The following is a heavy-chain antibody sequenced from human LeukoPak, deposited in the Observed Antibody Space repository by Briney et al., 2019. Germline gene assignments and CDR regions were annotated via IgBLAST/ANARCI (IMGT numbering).Heavy chain of an antibody. V-gene: IGHV3-21*04. Sequence: PGGSLRLSCAASGFTFSSYSMNWVRQAPGKGLEWVSSISSSSSYIYYADSVKGRFTISRDNSKNTLYLQMNSLRAEDTAVYYCAKSSIAARPIGTGFDYWGQGTLVTVSS. CDR3: AKSSIAARPIGTGFDY. D-gene: IGHD6-6*01. CDR1: GFTFSSYS. J-gene: IGHJ4*02. CDR2: ISSSSSYI.